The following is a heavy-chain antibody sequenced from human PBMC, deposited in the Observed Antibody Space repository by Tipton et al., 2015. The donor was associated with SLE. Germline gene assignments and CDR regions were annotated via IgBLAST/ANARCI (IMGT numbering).Heavy chain of an antibody. Sequence: GLVKPSETLSLTCTVSGGSINNDYWSWIRQPPGKGLEWLGYVYTSGDTKYNPSLKSRVTISVDTSKNQFSLSVNSVTAADTAVYYCARSMLTTKRVFDYWGQGTLVTVSS. CDR2: VYTSGDT. CDR3: ARSMLTTKRVFDY. CDR1: GGSINNDY. J-gene: IGHJ4*02. V-gene: IGHV4-4*08. D-gene: IGHD3-16*01.